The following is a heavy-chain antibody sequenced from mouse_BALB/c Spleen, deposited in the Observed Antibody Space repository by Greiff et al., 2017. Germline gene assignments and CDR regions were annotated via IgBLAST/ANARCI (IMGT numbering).Heavy chain of an antibody. J-gene: IGHJ4*01. CDR2: SRNKANDYTT. CDR3: ARDAWKGSYAMDY. V-gene: IGHV7-1*02. Sequence: EVNLVESGGGLVQPGGSLRLSCATSGFTFSDFYMEWVRQPPGKRLEWIAASRNKANDYTTEYSASVKGRFIVSRATSQSILYLQMNALRAEDTAIDYCARDAWKGSYAMDYWGQGTSVTVSS. CDR1: GFTFSDFY.